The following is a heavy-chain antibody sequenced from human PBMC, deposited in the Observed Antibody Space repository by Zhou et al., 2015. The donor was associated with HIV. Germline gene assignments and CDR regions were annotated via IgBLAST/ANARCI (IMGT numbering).Heavy chain of an antibody. V-gene: IGHV3-48*02. CDR3: ARRRFEGSLSLDT. Sequence: EVQLVESGGGLVQPGRSLRLSCEVSGFSFSVYTMNWVRQRPGKGLEWISYISSSSATIHYSESVRGRFNISRDNAKNSVYLQMDGLRDEDTAIYYCARRRFEGSLSLDTWGHGTMVTVSS. CDR2: ISSSSATI. D-gene: IGHD3-10*01. J-gene: IGHJ5*01. CDR1: GFSFSVYT.